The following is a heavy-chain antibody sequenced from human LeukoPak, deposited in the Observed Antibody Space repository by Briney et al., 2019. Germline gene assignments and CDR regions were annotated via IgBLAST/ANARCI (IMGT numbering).Heavy chain of an antibody. D-gene: IGHD4-17*01. V-gene: IGHV3-15*01. J-gene: IGHJ4*02. CDR3: TKGYGDYVDY. CDR2: IKSKTDGGTT. Sequence: GGSLRLSCAASGFTFSNAWMSWVRQAPGKVLEWVGRIKSKTDGGTTDYAAPVKGRFTISRDDSKNTLYPQMNSLKTEDTAVYYCTKGYGDYVDYWGQGTLVTVSS. CDR1: GFTFSNAW.